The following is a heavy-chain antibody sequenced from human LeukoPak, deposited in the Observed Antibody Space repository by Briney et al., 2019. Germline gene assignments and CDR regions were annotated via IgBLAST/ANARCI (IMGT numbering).Heavy chain of an antibody. J-gene: IGHJ4*02. CDR1: GFTFSSSW. CDR3: AGGRLVAASKAVAIDY. D-gene: IGHD5-12*01. V-gene: IGHV3-74*01. Sequence: GGSLRLSCAASGFTFSSSWLHWVRQAPGKGLVWVSRINERGSSTSYADSVKGRFTISRDNAKNMLYLQMNSLRADDTAVYYCAGGRLVAASKAVAIDYWGQGTLVTVSS. CDR2: INERGSST.